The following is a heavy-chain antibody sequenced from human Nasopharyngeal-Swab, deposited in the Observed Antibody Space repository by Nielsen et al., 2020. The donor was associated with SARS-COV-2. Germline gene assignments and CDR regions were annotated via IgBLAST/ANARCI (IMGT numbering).Heavy chain of an antibody. D-gene: IGHD2-2*02. CDR2: IKQDGSEK. CDR3: ARGDIVVVPAAILYYYYYMDV. V-gene: IGHV3-7*01. Sequence: GESLKISRAASGFTFSSYWMSWVRQAPGKGLEWAANIKQDGSEKYYVDSVKGRFTISRDNAKNSLYLQMNSLRAEDTAVYYCARGDIVVVPAAILYYYYYMDVWGKGTTVTVSS. J-gene: IGHJ6*03. CDR1: GFTFSSYW.